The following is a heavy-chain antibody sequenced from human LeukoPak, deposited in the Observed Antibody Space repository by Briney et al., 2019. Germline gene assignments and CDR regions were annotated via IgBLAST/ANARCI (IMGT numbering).Heavy chain of an antibody. CDR2: IYTSGST. CDR3: ARSIAARPPPYYFDY. D-gene: IGHD6-6*01. Sequence: SETLSLTCTVSGGSISSYYWSSIRQPAGKGLEWIGRIYTSGSTNYNPSLKSRVTMSVDTSKNQFSLKLSSVTAADTAVYYCARSIAARPPPYYFDYWGQGTLVTVSS. CDR1: GGSISSYY. V-gene: IGHV4-4*07. J-gene: IGHJ4*02.